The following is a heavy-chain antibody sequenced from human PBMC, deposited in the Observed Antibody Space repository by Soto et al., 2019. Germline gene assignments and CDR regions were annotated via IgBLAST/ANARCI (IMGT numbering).Heavy chain of an antibody. V-gene: IGHV5-51*01. J-gene: IGHJ6*04. Sequence: PGESLKISCKGPRYSFATNWIAWVRQMPGKGPEWMGSVHFGGSRTRYGPSFEGHVTITVDKSTSTAYLQWNTLKASDTAMYYCARNISNFRYYYYAIEVWGIVTTVNVS. D-gene: IGHD4-4*01. CDR2: VHFGGSRT. CDR3: ARNISNFRYYYYAIEV. CDR1: RYSFATNW.